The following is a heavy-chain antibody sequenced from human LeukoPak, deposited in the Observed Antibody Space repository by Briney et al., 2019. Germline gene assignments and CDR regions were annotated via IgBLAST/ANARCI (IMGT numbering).Heavy chain of an antibody. CDR3: AGGGSSSWSHFDY. J-gene: IGHJ4*02. V-gene: IGHV3-21*01. D-gene: IGHD6-13*01. CDR1: GFTFSSYS. Sequence: GGSLRLSCAASGFTFSSYSMNWVRQAPGKGLEWVSSISSSSSYIYYADSVKGRFTISRDNAKSSLYLQMNSLRAEDTAVYYCAGGGSSSWSHFDYWGQGTLVTVSS. CDR2: ISSSSSYI.